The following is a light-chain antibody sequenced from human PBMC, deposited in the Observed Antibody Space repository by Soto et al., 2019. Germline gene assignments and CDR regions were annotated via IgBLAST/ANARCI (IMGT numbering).Light chain of an antibody. CDR1: RSDVGRYNY. V-gene: IGLV2-14*01. Sequence: QSVLAQPASLSASPGKSITISCTGTRSDVGRYNYVSWYQHHPGKAPKLLIYEVTHRPSGVSNRFSASKSGNTASLTISGLQPEDEADYYCKSFTATNTLVFCGGTKLTVL. CDR2: EVT. J-gene: IGLJ2*01. CDR3: KSFTATNTLV.